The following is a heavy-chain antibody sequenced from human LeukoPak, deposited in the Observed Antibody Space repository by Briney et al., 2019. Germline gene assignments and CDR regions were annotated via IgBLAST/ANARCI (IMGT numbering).Heavy chain of an antibody. CDR2: INLDGSDK. V-gene: IGHV3-7*01. CDR3: AGGATSATPDCENSVYHPLHS. CDR1: GFTFNNCW. D-gene: IGHD5/OR15-5a*01. Sequence: PGGSLRLSCAASGFTFNNCWMNWVRQTPEKGLEWVASINLDGSDKHYVDSVKGRFTISRDNAENSLSLQVSRLRDEDTAVYYCAGGATSATPDCENSVYHPLHSWGQGIRVTVSS. J-gene: IGHJ4*02.